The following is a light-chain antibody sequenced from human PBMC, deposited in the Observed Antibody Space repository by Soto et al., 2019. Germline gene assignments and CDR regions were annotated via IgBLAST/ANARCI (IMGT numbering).Light chain of an antibody. CDR2: GAS. CDR1: QSVSNNY. Sequence: VWTQSRGTLSLSPGERATLSCRASQSVSNNYLAWYQQKPGQAPRRLIYGASSRATGIPDRFSGSGSGTDFTLTINRLEPEDFAVYYCQQYVRSPWTFGQGTRWIS. CDR3: QQYVRSPWT. J-gene: IGKJ1*01. V-gene: IGKV3-20*01.